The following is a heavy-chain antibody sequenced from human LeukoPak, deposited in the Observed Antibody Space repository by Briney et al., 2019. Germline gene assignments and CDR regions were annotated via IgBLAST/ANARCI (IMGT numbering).Heavy chain of an antibody. V-gene: IGHV3-30*02. J-gene: IGHJ4*02. Sequence: GGSLRLSCAASGSTFSSYGMHWVGQAPGKRLEWVAFIRYDGSNKYYADSVKGRFTISRDNSKNTLYLQMNSLRAEDTAVYYCARDLNYGDYLDYWGQGTLVTVSS. CDR2: IRYDGSNK. D-gene: IGHD4-17*01. CDR3: ARDLNYGDYLDY. CDR1: GSTFSSYG.